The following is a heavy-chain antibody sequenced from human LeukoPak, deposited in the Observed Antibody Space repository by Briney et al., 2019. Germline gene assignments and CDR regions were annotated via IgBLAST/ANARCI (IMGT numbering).Heavy chain of an antibody. CDR1: GFIFSNSW. CDR3: RTSAARGGMDA. V-gene: IGHV3-7*01. CDR2: INPDGSET. D-gene: IGHD6-13*01. Sequence: GGSLRLSCAASGFIFSNSWMSWVRQAPGQGLEWVANINPDGSETSYVDSVKGRFTISRDNAKNSLFLQMNSLRVDDTAMYYCRTSAARGGMDAWAQGTTVTVSS. J-gene: IGHJ6*02.